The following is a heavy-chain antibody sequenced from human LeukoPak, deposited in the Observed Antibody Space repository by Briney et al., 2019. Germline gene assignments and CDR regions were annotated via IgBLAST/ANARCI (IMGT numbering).Heavy chain of an antibody. D-gene: IGHD6-13*01. V-gene: IGHV3-23*01. CDR3: AKDGDFRSSWGGNWFDP. Sequence: GGSLRLSCTASGFTFGDYAMSWVRQAPGKGLEWVSAISGSGGSTYYADSVKGRFTISRDNSKNTLYLQMNSLRAEDTAVYYCAKDGDFRSSWGGNWFDPWGQGTLVTVSS. J-gene: IGHJ5*02. CDR1: GFTFGDYA. CDR2: ISGSGGST.